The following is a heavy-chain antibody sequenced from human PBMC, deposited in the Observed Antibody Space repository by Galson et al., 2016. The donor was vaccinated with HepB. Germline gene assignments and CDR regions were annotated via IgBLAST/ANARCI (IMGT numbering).Heavy chain of an antibody. CDR2: INSIGDI. V-gene: IGHV3-21*01. Sequence: SLRLSCAASGFTFRTYSMNWVRQAPGKGPEWVSSINSIGDIYYADSVKGRFTISRDNGKNSLYLQMNSLRAEDTAVYYCAREGGYCFSTSCRYFDYWGQGSLVTVSS. CDR1: GFTFRTYS. D-gene: IGHD2-2*01. J-gene: IGHJ4*02. CDR3: AREGGYCFSTSCRYFDY.